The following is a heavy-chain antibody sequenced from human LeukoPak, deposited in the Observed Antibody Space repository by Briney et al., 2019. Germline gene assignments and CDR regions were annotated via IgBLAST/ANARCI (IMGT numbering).Heavy chain of an antibody. CDR3: AKGGNPGPFDY. D-gene: IGHD4-23*01. CDR2: ISGSGGTT. V-gene: IGHV3-23*01. Sequence: GGSLRLSCAASGFTFSNYAMSWVRQDPGKGLEWVSAISGSGGTTYYADSVKGRFTISRDNSKNTLSLQMNSLRADDTAVYYCAKGGNPGPFDYWGQGTLVTVSS. J-gene: IGHJ4*02. CDR1: GFTFSNYA.